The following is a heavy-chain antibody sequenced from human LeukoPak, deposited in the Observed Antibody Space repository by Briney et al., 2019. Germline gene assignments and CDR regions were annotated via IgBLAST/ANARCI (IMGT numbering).Heavy chain of an antibody. CDR2: MNPNSGNT. CDR3: ARGYYDSSGYYSFSDY. V-gene: IGHV1-8*02. D-gene: IGHD3-22*01. Sequence: ASVKVSCKASGYTFTSYGINWVRQATGQGLEWMGWMNPNSGNTGYARKFQGRVTMTRNTSISTAYMELSSLRSEDTAVYYCARGYYDSSGYYSFSDYWGQGTLVTVSS. CDR1: GYTFTSYG. J-gene: IGHJ4*02.